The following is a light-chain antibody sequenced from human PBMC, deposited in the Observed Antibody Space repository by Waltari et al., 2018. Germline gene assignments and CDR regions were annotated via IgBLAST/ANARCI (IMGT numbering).Light chain of an antibody. V-gene: IGLV1-47*01. CDR1: SPNIGNNF. CDR2: RNN. Sequence: QSVVTQPPSASGTPGQRVTISCSGSSPNIGNNFVYWYQQSPGTAPKLLIYRNNRRPSVIPDRFSGSKSGTSASLAISGLRSEDESDYYCATWDDSLRGWVFGGGTKLTVL. J-gene: IGLJ3*02. CDR3: ATWDDSLRGWV.